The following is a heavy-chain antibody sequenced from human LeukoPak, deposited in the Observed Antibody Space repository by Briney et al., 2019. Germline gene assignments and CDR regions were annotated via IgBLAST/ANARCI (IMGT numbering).Heavy chain of an antibody. Sequence: SSQTLSLTCTVSGGSISSYYWSWIRQPPGKGLEWIGYIYYSGSTNYNPSLKSRVAISVDTSKNQFSLKLSSVTAADTAVYYCARRTVAGIDYWGQGTLVTVSS. D-gene: IGHD6-19*01. J-gene: IGHJ4*02. CDR3: ARRTVAGIDY. V-gene: IGHV4-59*12. CDR1: GGSISSYY. CDR2: IYYSGST.